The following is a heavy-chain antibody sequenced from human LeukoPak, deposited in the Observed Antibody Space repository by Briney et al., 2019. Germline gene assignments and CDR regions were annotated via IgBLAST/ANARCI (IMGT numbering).Heavy chain of an antibody. CDR1: GFTFSSYG. CDR3: AKDRLTEDILTGYYY. J-gene: IGHJ4*02. D-gene: IGHD3-9*01. CDR2: IRYDGSNK. V-gene: IGHV3-30*02. Sequence: GGSLRLSCAASGFTFSSYGMHWVRQAPGKGLEWVAFIRYDGSNKYYADSVKGRFTISRDNSKNTLYLQMNSLRAEDTTVYCCAKDRLTEDILTGYYYWGQGTLVTVSS.